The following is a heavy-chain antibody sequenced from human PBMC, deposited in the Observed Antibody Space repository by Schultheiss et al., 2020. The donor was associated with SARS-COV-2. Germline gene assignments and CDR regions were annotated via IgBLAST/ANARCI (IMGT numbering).Heavy chain of an antibody. J-gene: IGHJ6*02. V-gene: IGHV3-74*01. CDR1: GFTFSAYW. CDR2: IDTDGSST. D-gene: IGHD6-19*01. CDR3: ARESSGWADGMDV. Sequence: GGSLRLSCAASGFTFSAYWMLWVRQAPGKGLVWVSRIDTDGSSTSYADSVKGRFTISRDNAKNTLYLQMNSLRAEDTAVYYCARESSGWADGMDVWGQGTTVTVSS.